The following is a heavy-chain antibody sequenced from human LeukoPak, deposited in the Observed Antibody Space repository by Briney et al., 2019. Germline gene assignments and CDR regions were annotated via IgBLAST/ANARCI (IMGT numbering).Heavy chain of an antibody. CDR3: AREGWFGELGRFDP. J-gene: IGHJ5*02. V-gene: IGHV1-2*02. CDR1: GYTFTGYY. Sequence: GASVKASCTASGYTFTGYYMHWVRQAPGPGIERMGWINPNSGGTNYAQKVQGRVTMTTDTSTSTAYMELRSLRSDDTAVYYCAREGWFGELGRFDPWGQGTLVTVSS. D-gene: IGHD3-10*01. CDR2: INPNSGGT.